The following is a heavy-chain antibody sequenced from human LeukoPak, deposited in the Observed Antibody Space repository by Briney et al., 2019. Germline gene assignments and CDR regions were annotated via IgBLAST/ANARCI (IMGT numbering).Heavy chain of an antibody. CDR2: ISVFNGKL. J-gene: IGHJ5*02. CDR3: ARDGGDYSSSWYRFDP. D-gene: IGHD6-13*01. Sequence: ASVKVSCKASGYTFTSFGISWVRQAPGQGLEWMGWISVFNGKLIYAQKYQGRVTMTTEIPTSTAYMELRCLTSDDTAVYYCARDGGDYSSSWYRFDPWGQGTLVTVSS. V-gene: IGHV1-18*01. CDR1: GYTFTSFG.